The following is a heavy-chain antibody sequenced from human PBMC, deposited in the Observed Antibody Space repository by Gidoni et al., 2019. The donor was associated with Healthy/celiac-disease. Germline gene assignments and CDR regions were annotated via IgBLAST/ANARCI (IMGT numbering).Heavy chain of an antibody. J-gene: IGHJ6*02. V-gene: IGHV3-49*04. CDR3: TRASLTYGDYAGMDV. CDR1: GFTFGDYA. D-gene: IGHD4-17*01. Sequence: EVQLVESGGGLVQPGRSLRLSCTASGFTFGDYAMSWVRQAPGKGLEWVGFIRSKAYGGTTEYAASVKGRFTISRDDSKSIAYLQMNSLKTEDTAVYYCTRASLTYGDYAGMDVWGQGTTVTVSS. CDR2: IRSKAYGGTT.